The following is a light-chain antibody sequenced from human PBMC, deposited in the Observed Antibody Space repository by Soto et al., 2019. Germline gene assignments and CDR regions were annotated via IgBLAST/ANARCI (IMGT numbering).Light chain of an antibody. CDR2: GAS. CDR1: QGIRSY. CDR3: QQLNTFPPFFT. Sequence: QSPSFLSASVGDRVTITCRASQGIRSYLAWYQQRPGKAPELLIYGASTLRPGGASRFSGSGSGTEFTLTISSLQPEDFATYFCQQLNTFPPFFTFGPGTKVDIK. V-gene: IGKV1-9*01. J-gene: IGKJ3*01.